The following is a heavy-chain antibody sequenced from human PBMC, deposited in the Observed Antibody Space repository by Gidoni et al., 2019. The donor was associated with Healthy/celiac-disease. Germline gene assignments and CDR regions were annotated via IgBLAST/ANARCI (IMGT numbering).Heavy chain of an antibody. CDR1: GGSISSGGYS. V-gene: IGHV4-30-2*01. Sequence: QLQLQESGSGLVKPSQTLSLTCAVSGGSISSGGYSWSWVRQPPGKGLEWIGYIYHSGSTYYNPSLKSRVTISVDRSKNQFSLKLSSVTAADTAVYYCARAYWYCSSTSCQNNWFDPWGQGTLVTVSS. D-gene: IGHD2-2*01. CDR3: ARAYWYCSSTSCQNNWFDP. J-gene: IGHJ5*02. CDR2: IYHSGST.